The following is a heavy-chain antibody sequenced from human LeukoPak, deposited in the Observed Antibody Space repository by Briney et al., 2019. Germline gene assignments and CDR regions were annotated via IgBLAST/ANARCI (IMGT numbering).Heavy chain of an antibody. CDR3: ERDYGA. V-gene: IGHV3-74*03. J-gene: IGHJ5*02. D-gene: IGHD4/OR15-4a*01. CDR1: GFTFSRYW. Sequence: SGGSPRLSCEASGFTFSRYWMHWVRQAPGKGLMWVSRINSDGSATTYADFVKGRFTISRDNAKNTVYLQMNSLRVDDTAIYYCERDYGAWGQGTLVTVSP. CDR2: INSDGSAT.